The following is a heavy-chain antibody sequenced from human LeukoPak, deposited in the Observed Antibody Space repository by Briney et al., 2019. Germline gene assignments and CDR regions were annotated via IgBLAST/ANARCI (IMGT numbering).Heavy chain of an antibody. V-gene: IGHV4-31*03. Sequence: SQTLSLICTVSDTSVSSDGYYWSWIRQHPGKGLECIGYIHYRGRTFYNPSLKSRLTISVDTSKNQFSLKLSSVTAADTAVYHCATSPGGVPAARRRRFDPWGQGTLVTVSS. D-gene: IGHD2-2*01. J-gene: IGHJ5*02. CDR1: DTSVSSDGYY. CDR3: ATSPGGVPAARRRRFDP. CDR2: IHYRGRT.